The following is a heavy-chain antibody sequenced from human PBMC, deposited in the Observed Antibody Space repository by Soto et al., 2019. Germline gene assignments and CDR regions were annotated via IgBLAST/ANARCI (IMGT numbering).Heavy chain of an antibody. CDR2: ILYDGSNK. J-gene: IGHJ6*02. V-gene: IGHV3-30*18. CDR1: GFTFSNYG. CDR3: AKSRDAYNFYFYYGMDV. D-gene: IGHD2-2*01. Sequence: AGGSLRLSCAASGFTFSNYGMHWVRQTPGQGLEWVALILYDGSNKYYADSVKGRFTISRDNSKNTLYLQVSSLRAEDTAVYYCAKSRDAYNFYFYYGMDVWGQGTTVTVSS.